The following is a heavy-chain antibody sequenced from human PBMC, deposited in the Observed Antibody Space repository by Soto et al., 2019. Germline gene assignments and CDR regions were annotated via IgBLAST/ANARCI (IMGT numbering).Heavy chain of an antibody. V-gene: IGHV1-69*08. CDR2: IIPILGIA. CDR1: GGTFSSYT. D-gene: IGHD3-10*01. Sequence: QVQLVQSGAEVKKPGSSVKVSCKASGGTFSSYTISWVRQAPGQGLEWMGRIIPILGIANYAQKFQGRVKXXAHKSTSRAYMDLSSLRCEDTAVYYWAREEYSYGWGAFFDYWGQGTLVTVSS. CDR3: AREEYSYGWGAFFDY. J-gene: IGHJ4*02.